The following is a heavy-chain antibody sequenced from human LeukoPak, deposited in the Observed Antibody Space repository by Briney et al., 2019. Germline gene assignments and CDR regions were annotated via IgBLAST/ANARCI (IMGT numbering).Heavy chain of an antibody. CDR2: IYYSGST. V-gene: IGHV4-39*01. D-gene: IGHD4-23*01. CDR3: TSLRNGWELTD. CDR1: GGSISSSSYY. J-gene: IGHJ4*02. Sequence: SETLSLTCTVSGGSISSSSYYWGWVRQPPGKGLEWIGSIYYSGSTYYNPSLKSRVTISVDTSKNQFSLKLSSVTAADTAVYYCTSLRNGWELTDWGQGTLVTVSS.